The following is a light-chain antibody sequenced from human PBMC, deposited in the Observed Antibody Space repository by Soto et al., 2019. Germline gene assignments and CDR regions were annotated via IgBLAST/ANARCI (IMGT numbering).Light chain of an antibody. CDR1: QSVSSSY. V-gene: IGKV3-20*01. Sequence: EIVLTQSPGTLSLSLGERATLSCRASQSVSSSYLAWYQQRPCQAHRLLIYAASSKATGIPDRFSGSGSGTDFTLTISRLEPEDFAVYYGQQYESSPEWTFGQGTKV. J-gene: IGKJ1*01. CDR2: AAS. CDR3: QQYESSPEWT.